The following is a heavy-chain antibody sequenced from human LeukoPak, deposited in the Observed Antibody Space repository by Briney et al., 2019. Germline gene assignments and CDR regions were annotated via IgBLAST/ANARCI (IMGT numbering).Heavy chain of an antibody. CDR3: ARGSSVDSGYNLRDHTIYYYYYMDV. CDR1: GYSISSGYY. CDR2: IYHSGST. J-gene: IGHJ6*03. D-gene: IGHD5-12*01. Sequence: SETLSLTCTVSGYSISSGYYWGWIRQPPGKGLEWIGSIYHSGSTYYNPSLKSRVTISVDTSKNQFSLKLSSVTAADTAVYYCARGSSVDSGYNLRDHTIYYYYYMDVWGKGTTVTISS. V-gene: IGHV4-38-2*02.